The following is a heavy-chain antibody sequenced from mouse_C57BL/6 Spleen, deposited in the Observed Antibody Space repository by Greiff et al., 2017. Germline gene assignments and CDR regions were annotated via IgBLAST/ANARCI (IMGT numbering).Heavy chain of an antibody. Sequence: VQLQQSGAELVRPGASVKLSCKASGYTFTDYYINWVKQRPGQGLEWIARIYPGSGNTYYNEKFKGKATLTAEKSSSTAYMQLSSLTSEDSAVXFCASNYYGSSYGFLCDYWGQGTTLTVSS. CDR1: GYTFTDYY. CDR3: ASNYYGSSYGFLCDY. D-gene: IGHD1-1*01. V-gene: IGHV1-76*01. CDR2: IYPGSGNT. J-gene: IGHJ2*01.